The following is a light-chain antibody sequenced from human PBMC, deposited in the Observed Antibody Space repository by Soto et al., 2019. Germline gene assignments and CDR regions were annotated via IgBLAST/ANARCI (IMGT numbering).Light chain of an antibody. V-gene: IGKV1-5*01. CDR2: DAS. Sequence: DIQMTQSPSTLSASVGDRVTITCRASQSISSWLAWYQQKPGKAPKLLIYDASSLESGVPSRFSGSGSGTEFTLTISGLQPDDFATYYCQQYNSYSFTFGPGTKVDIK. CDR3: QQYNSYSFT. CDR1: QSISSW. J-gene: IGKJ3*01.